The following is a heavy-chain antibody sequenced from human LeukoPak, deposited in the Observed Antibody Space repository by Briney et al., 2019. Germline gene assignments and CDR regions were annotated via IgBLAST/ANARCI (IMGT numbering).Heavy chain of an antibody. D-gene: IGHD5-12*01. J-gene: IGHJ4*02. CDR3: AKDPRAPGIRLYYFDY. CDR2: IRGIGDSP. V-gene: IGHV3-23*01. CDR1: GFTFSSYA. Sequence: GVSLRLSCAASGFTFSSYAMSWVRQAPGKGLEWISAIRGIGDSPYYASSVKGRFTTSRDNSKNTLYLQMNRLRAEDTAVYYCAKDPRAPGIRLYYFDYWGQGTLVTVSS.